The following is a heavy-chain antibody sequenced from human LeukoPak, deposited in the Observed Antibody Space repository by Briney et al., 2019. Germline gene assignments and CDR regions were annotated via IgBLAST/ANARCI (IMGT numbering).Heavy chain of an antibody. CDR1: GFTFSSYG. J-gene: IGHJ4*02. CDR2: IRYDGSNK. D-gene: IGHD5-24*01. V-gene: IGHV3-30*02. Sequence: GGSLRLSCAASGFTFSSYGMHWVRQTPAKGLEWVAFIRYDGSNKYYADSVKGRFTISRDNSKNTLYLQMNSLRAEDTAVYYCAKVWPVVRARDVYKFDYWGQGTLVTVSS. CDR3: AKVWPVVRARDVYKFDY.